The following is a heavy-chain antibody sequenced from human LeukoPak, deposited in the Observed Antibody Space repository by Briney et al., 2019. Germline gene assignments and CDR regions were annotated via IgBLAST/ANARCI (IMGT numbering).Heavy chain of an antibody. J-gene: IGHJ4*02. Sequence: ASVKVSCKASGYTFTGYYMHWVRQAPGQGLEWMGRINPNSGGTNYAQKFQGRVTMTRDTSISTAYMELSRLRSDDTAVYSCARGNMVRGVIITAADYWGQGTLVTVSS. CDR3: ARGNMVRGVIITAADY. CDR1: GYTFTGYY. CDR2: INPNSGGT. V-gene: IGHV1-2*06. D-gene: IGHD3-10*01.